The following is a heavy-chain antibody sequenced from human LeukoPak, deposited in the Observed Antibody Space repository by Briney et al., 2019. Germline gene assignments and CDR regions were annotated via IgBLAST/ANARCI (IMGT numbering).Heavy chain of an antibody. CDR2: IKEEGRTT. Sequence: GGSLRLSCAASGFSFSSFWMSWVRQAPGKGLEWVADIKEEGRTTYYADSVKGRFTISRDNAKNTLYLQMNSLRVEDTAVYYCARDSPAGTSWRSEPTFDYWGQGTLVTVTS. J-gene: IGHJ4*02. CDR1: GFSFSSFW. V-gene: IGHV3-7*04. CDR3: ARDSPAGTSWRSEPTFDY. D-gene: IGHD2-2*01.